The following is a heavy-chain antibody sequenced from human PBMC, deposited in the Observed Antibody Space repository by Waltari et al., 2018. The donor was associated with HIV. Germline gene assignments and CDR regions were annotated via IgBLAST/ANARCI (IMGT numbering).Heavy chain of an antibody. D-gene: IGHD1-26*01. CDR1: GGTLSTSG. CDR2: IIPLFETT. Sequence: QVHLVQSGAEVKKPGSSVKVSCKTAGGTLSTSGISWVRQAPGQGLEWMGGIIPLFETTNYAQKFQGRVTIRVDKSTSTVYMDLSYLRSEDTAVYYCARGELTVGADLWDEGPHYYYAMGVWGQGTAVTVSS. J-gene: IGHJ6*02. V-gene: IGHV1-69*06. CDR3: ARGELTVGADLWDEGPHYYYAMGV.